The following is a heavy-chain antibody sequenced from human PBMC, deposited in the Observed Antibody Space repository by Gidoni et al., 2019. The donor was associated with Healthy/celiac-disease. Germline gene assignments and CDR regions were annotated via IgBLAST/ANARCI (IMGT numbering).Heavy chain of an antibody. J-gene: IGHJ4*02. V-gene: IGHV4-59*01. CDR3: ARVSYYDFWSGYRGGYFDY. CDR2: IYYSGST. Sequence: QVQLQESGPGLVKPSETLSLTCTVSGGSISSYYWSWIRQPPGKGLEWIGYIYYSGSTNYNPSLKSRVTISVDTSKNQFSLKLSSVTAADTAVYYCARVSYYDFWSGYRGGYFDYWGQGTLVTVSS. CDR1: GGSISSYY. D-gene: IGHD3-3*01.